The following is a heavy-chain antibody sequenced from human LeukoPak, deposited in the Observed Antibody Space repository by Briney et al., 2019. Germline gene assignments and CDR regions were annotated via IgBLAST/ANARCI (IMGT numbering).Heavy chain of an antibody. Sequence: GRSLRLSCAASGFAFSISGMHWVRQAPGKGLEWVAIIRYDGSNKYYADSVKGRFSISRDTSKNTLYLQMNSLRAEDTAVYYCARIAAPGSGPFDYWGQGTLVIVSS. CDR2: IRYDGSNK. D-gene: IGHD6-13*01. V-gene: IGHV3-33*01. CDR3: ARIAAPGSGPFDY. CDR1: GFAFSISG. J-gene: IGHJ4*02.